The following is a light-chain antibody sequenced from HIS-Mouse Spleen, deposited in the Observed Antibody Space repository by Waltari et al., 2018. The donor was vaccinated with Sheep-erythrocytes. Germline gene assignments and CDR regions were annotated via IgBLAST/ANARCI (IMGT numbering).Light chain of an antibody. CDR3: QQYYSTPRT. V-gene: IGKV4-1*01. Sequence: DIVMTQSPDSLAVSLGERDTINCKSSQSVLYSSNNKTYLAWYQQKPGQPPKLLIYWASTRESGVPDRFSGSGSGTDFTLTISSLQAEDVAVYYCQQYYSTPRTFGQGTKVEIK. CDR2: WAS. J-gene: IGKJ1*01. CDR1: QSVLYSSNNKTY.